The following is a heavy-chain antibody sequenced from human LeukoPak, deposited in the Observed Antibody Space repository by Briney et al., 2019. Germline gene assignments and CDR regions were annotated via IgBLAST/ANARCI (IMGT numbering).Heavy chain of an antibody. J-gene: IGHJ4*02. Sequence: GGSLRLSCAASGFTFSSYAMSWVRQAPGKGLEWVSAISGRGGSTYYADSVKGRFTISRDNSKNTLYLQMNSLRAEDTAVYYCAKDGSTYSSGWPRDYWGQGTLVTVSS. CDR3: AKDGSTYSSGWPRDY. CDR2: ISGRGGST. D-gene: IGHD6-19*01. CDR1: GFTFSSYA. V-gene: IGHV3-23*01.